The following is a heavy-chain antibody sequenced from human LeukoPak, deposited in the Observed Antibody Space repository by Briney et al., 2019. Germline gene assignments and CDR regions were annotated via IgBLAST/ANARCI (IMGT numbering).Heavy chain of an antibody. CDR2: IYSGGST. J-gene: IGHJ4*02. CDR1: GFTASSNY. D-gene: IGHD1-26*01. V-gene: IGHV3-66*01. Sequence: GGSLRLSCAASGFTASSNYMSWVRQAPGKGLEWVSVIYSGGSTYYADSVKGRVTISRDNSKNTLYLQMNSLRAEDTAVYYCARSSAPLQVGDFDYWGQGTLVTVSS. CDR3: ARSSAPLQVGDFDY.